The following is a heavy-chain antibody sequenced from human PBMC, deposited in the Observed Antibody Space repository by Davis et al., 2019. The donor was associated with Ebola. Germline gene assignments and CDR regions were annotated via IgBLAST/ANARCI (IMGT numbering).Heavy chain of an antibody. V-gene: IGHV3-73*01. CDR1: GFTFSGSA. D-gene: IGHD6-13*01. CDR2: IRSKANSYAT. Sequence: PGGSLRLSCAASGFTFSGSAMHWVRQASGKGLERVGRIRSKANSYATAYAASVKGRFTISRDDSKNTAYLQMNSLKTEDTAVYYCSIAAAGTNDYWGQGTLVTVSS. CDR3: SIAAAGTNDY. J-gene: IGHJ4*02.